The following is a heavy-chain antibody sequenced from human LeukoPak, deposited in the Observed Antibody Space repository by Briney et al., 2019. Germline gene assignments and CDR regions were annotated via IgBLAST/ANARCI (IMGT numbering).Heavy chain of an antibody. Sequence: GGSLRLSCAAPGFTFSSYGMHWVRQAPGKGLEWVAFIRYDGSNKYYADSVKGRFTISRDNSKNTLYLQMNSLRAEDTAVYYCAKVWYYGSGSYSEFDYWGQGTLVTVSS. CDR2: IRYDGSNK. CDR3: AKVWYYGSGSYSEFDY. CDR1: GFTFSSYG. J-gene: IGHJ4*02. V-gene: IGHV3-30*02. D-gene: IGHD3-10*01.